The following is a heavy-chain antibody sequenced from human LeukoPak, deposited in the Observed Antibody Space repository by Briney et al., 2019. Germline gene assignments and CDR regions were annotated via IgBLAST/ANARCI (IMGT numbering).Heavy chain of an antibody. CDR3: ARDRDIVVVPVAMVDY. D-gene: IGHD2-2*01. Sequence: GGSLRLSCAASGFTFSSYSMNWVRQAPGKGLEWVSSISSSSSYIYYADSVKGRFTISRDNAKNSLYLQMNSLRAEDTAVYYCARDRDIVVVPVAMVDYWGQGTLVTVSS. J-gene: IGHJ4*02. CDR2: ISSSSSYI. CDR1: GFTFSSYS. V-gene: IGHV3-21*01.